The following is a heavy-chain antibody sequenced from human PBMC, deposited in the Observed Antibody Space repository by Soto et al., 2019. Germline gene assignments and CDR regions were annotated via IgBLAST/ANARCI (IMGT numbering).Heavy chain of an antibody. CDR2: ISSSVGST. J-gene: IGHJ4*02. Sequence: GSLRLSCAASGFPFSSYAMSWVRQAPGKGLEWVSTISSSVGSTYSADSVKGRFTISRDNSKNTLYLQMNSLRAEDTAVYYCAKGFRYYDYWGQGTLVTVSS. V-gene: IGHV3-23*01. CDR3: AKGFRYYDY. CDR1: GFPFSSYA.